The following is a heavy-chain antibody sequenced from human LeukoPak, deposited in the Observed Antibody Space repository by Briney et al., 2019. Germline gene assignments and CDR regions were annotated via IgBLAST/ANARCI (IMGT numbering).Heavy chain of an antibody. CDR2: IYYSGST. CDR1: GDSISSSSCY. CDR3: ARHSSASYDRSGYYFSR. Sequence: PSETLSLTRTVSGDSISSSSCYWGWIRQPPGKGLEWIGSIYYSGSTYYNPSLKSRVTISVDTSKNQFSLKLSSVTAADTAVYYCARHSSASYDRSGYYFSRWGQGTLVTVSS. J-gene: IGHJ4*02. D-gene: IGHD3-22*01. V-gene: IGHV4-39*01.